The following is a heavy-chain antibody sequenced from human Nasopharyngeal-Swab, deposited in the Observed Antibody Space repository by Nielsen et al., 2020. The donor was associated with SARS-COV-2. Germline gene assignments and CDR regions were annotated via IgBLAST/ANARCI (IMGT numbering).Heavy chain of an antibody. CDR1: GFTFSNYW. J-gene: IGHJ4*02. CDR3: TRDTFGPTDS. CDR2: INTDGSST. Sequence: GESLKISCAASGFTFSNYWMTWVRQDPGKGLVWVSHINTDGSSTSYADSVKGRFTISRDNAKNTLYLQMSSLRVEDTAVYYCTRDTFGPTDSWGQGTLVTVSS. D-gene: IGHD2/OR15-2a*01. V-gene: IGHV3-74*01.